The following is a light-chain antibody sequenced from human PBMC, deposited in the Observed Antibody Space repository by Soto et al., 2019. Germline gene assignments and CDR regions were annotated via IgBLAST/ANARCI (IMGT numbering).Light chain of an antibody. V-gene: IGKV3-20*01. CDR3: EQYGSSPRT. J-gene: IGKJ1*01. CDR1: QSVSSIY. Sequence: EILLTQSRGSLSFAPGERSXLXXXXSQSVSSIYFAWYQQKRGQAPRLLIYGVSSRATGIPDRFSGSGSGTDFTLTISRLEPEDSAVYYCEQYGSSPRTFGQGTKVDIK. CDR2: GVS.